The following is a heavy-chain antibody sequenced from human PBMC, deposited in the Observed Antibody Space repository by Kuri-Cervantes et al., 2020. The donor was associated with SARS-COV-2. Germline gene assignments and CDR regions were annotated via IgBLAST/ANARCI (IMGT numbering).Heavy chain of an antibody. CDR1: GFTFSSYA. V-gene: IGHV3-30*04. CDR3: AKVGVSEYSLSAFDY. J-gene: IGHJ4*02. D-gene: IGHD5-18*01. CDR2: ISYDGSNK. Sequence: GESLKISCAASGFTFSSYAMHWVRQAPGKGLEWVAVISYDGSNKYYADSVKGRFTISRDNSKNTLYLQMNSLRAEDTAVYYCAKVGVSEYSLSAFDYWGQGTLVTVSS.